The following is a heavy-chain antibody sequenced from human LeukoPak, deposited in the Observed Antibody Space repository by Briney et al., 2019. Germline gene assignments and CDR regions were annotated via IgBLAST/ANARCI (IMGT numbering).Heavy chain of an antibody. CDR3: AISSSWTRYYFDY. D-gene: IGHD6-13*01. Sequence: SETLSLTCTVSGYSISSGYYWGWIRQPPGKGLEWIGSIYHSGSTYYNPSLKSRVTISVDTSKNQFSLKLSSVTAADTAVYYCAISSSWTRYYFDYWGQGTLVTVSS. J-gene: IGHJ4*02. V-gene: IGHV4-38-2*02. CDR2: IYHSGST. CDR1: GYSISSGYY.